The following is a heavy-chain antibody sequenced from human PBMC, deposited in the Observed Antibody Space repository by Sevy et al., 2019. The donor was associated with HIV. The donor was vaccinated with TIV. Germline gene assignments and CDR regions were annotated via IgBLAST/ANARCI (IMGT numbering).Heavy chain of an antibody. CDR1: GYTFTSYD. V-gene: IGHV1-8*01. D-gene: IGHD3-3*01. CDR3: ARVSPWYDFWSGYYTISDTEYFQH. Sequence: ASVKVSCKASGYTFTSYDINWVRQATGQGLEWMGWMNPNSGNTGYAQKFQGRVTMTRNTSISTAYMELSSLRSEDTAVYYCARVSPWYDFWSGYYTISDTEYFQHWGQGTLVTVSS. J-gene: IGHJ1*01. CDR2: MNPNSGNT.